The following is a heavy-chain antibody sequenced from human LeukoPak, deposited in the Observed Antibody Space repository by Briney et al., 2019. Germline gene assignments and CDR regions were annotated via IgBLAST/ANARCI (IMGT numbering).Heavy chain of an antibody. Sequence: GGSLRLSCAASGFTFSNYWMHWVRQAPGKGLVWVSRINSDARSTSYADSVKGRFTISRDNAKNTLYLQMNSLRTEDTAVYYCARGADTGYSSDSWGQGTLVTVSS. CDR2: INSDARST. CDR3: ARGADTGYSSDS. J-gene: IGHJ5*02. D-gene: IGHD6-19*01. V-gene: IGHV3-74*01. CDR1: GFTFSNYW.